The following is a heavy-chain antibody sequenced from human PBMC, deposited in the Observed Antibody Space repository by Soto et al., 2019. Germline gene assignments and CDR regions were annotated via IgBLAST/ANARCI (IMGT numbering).Heavy chain of an antibody. CDR3: ARGGSESDY. Sequence: EVQLVESGGGLVQPGGSLRLSCAASGFTFSHYWMTWVRQAPGKGLEWVANMKEDGSEKNYVDSVKGRFTISRDNAKNSLYLQMNSLRAEDTAMYYCARGGSESDYWGQGTLVTASS. J-gene: IGHJ4*02. V-gene: IGHV3-7*01. D-gene: IGHD3-16*01. CDR2: MKEDGSEK. CDR1: GFTFSHYW.